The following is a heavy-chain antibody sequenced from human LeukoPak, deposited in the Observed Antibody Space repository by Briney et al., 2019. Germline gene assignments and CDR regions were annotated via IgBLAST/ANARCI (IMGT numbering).Heavy chain of an antibody. CDR2: IRGSDGST. D-gene: IGHD6-19*01. J-gene: IGHJ4*02. Sequence: GGSLRLSCAASRFTFSNYAMSWVRHTPGKGLEWVSIIRGSDGSTYYADSVKGRFTTSRDNPKNTLYLEMNNLRAEDTALYYCAKARCTAGWYTFDYWGQGTQVTVSS. CDR1: RFTFSNYA. CDR3: AKARCTAGWYTFDY. V-gene: IGHV3-23*01.